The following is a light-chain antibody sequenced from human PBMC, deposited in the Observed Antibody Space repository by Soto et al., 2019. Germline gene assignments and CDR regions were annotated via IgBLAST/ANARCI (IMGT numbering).Light chain of an antibody. CDR2: AAS. J-gene: IGKJ4*01. CDR1: QGVSSR. Sequence: DIQMTQSPSSVSASVGDRVNITCRASQGVSSRLAWYQHKPGKAPQFLIYAASRLHSGVPSRFSGSASGTDFTLTISSLQPEDFATYFCQQAHSCPPTFGGGTKVEIK. V-gene: IGKV1-12*01. CDR3: QQAHSCPPT.